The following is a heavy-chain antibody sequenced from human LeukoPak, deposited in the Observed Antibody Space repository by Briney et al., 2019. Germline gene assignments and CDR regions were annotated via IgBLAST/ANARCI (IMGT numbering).Heavy chain of an antibody. J-gene: IGHJ4*02. CDR2: ISAYNGNT. CDR1: GYTFTSYG. CDR3: ARGIPFGWFGELLLYYFDY. D-gene: IGHD3-10*01. Sequence: GASVKVSRKASGYTFTSYGISWVRQAPGQGLEWMGWISAYNGNTNYAQKLQGRVTMTTDTSTSTAYMELRSLRSDDTAVYYCARGIPFGWFGELLLYYFDYWGQGTLVTVSS. V-gene: IGHV1-18*01.